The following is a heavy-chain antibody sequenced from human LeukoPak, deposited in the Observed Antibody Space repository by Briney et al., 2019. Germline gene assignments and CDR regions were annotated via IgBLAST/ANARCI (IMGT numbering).Heavy chain of an antibody. J-gene: IGHJ4*02. CDR2: ISYDGSNK. CDR3: ARGGGSGWYPDY. D-gene: IGHD6-19*01. Sequence: GGSLRLSCAASGFTFSSYAMHWVRQAPGKGLEWVAVISYDGSNKYYADSVKGRFTISRDNSKNTLYLQMNSLRAEDTAVYYCARGGGSGWYPDYWGQGTLVTVSS. CDR1: GFTFSSYA. V-gene: IGHV3-30-3*01.